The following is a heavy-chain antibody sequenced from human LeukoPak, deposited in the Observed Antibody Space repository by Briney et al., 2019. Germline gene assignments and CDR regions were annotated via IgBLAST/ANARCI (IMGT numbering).Heavy chain of an antibody. CDR1: GFTFSSYA. D-gene: IGHD3-22*01. CDR2: ISGSGGST. Sequence: GGSLRLSCAASGFTFSSYAMSWVRQAPGKGLEWVSAISGSGGSTYYADSVEGRFTISRDNSKNTLYLQMNSLRAEDTAVYYCAKTGEYYYDSSGYPNRLYYFDYWGQGTLVTVSS. V-gene: IGHV3-23*01. J-gene: IGHJ4*02. CDR3: AKTGEYYYDSSGYPNRLYYFDY.